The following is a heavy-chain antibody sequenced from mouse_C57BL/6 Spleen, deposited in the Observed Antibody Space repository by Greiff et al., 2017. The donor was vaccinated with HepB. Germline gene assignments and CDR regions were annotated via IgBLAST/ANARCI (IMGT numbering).Heavy chain of an antibody. CDR2: IYPGSGST. CDR1: GYTFTSYW. Sequence: VKLQQPGAELVKPGASVKMSCKASGYTFTSYWITWVKQRPGQGLEWIGDIYPGSGSTNYNEKFKSKATLTVDTSSSTAYMQLSSLTSEDSAVYYCARSPSLRYGSSFDYWGQGTTLTVSS. J-gene: IGHJ2*01. D-gene: IGHD1-1*01. CDR3: ARSPSLRYGSSFDY. V-gene: IGHV1-55*01.